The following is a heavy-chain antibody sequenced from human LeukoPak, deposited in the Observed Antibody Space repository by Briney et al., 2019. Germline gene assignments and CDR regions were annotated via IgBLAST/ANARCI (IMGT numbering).Heavy chain of an antibody. Sequence: GGSLRLSCTPSGFTFGDYAMSWVRQAPGKGLEWVAHIKQDVSEKYYVDSVKGRFTISRDNAKNSLYLQMNSLRAEDTAVYYCARVQRKYQLPRLNDYDYMDVWGKGTTVTSSS. CDR2: IKQDVSEK. CDR3: ARVQRKYQLPRLNDYDYMDV. CDR1: GFTFGDYA. V-gene: IGHV3-7*01. J-gene: IGHJ6*03. D-gene: IGHD2-2*01.